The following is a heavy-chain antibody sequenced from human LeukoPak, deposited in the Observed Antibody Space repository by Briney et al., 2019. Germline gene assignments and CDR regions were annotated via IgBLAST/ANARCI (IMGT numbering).Heavy chain of an antibody. J-gene: IGHJ4*02. CDR3: AKDLRYSGIAAPYYFDY. Sequence: PGGSLRLSCEVSGFIFSSYWMSWVRQAPGKGLEWVSAISGSGGSTYYADSVKGRFTISRDNSKNTLYLQMNSLRAEDTAVYYCAKDLRYSGIAAPYYFDYWGQGTLVTVSS. CDR1: GFIFSSYW. D-gene: IGHD6-13*01. CDR2: ISGSGGST. V-gene: IGHV3-23*01.